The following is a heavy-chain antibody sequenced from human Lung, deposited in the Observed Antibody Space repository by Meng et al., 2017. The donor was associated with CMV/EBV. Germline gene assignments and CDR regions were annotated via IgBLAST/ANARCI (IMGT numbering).Heavy chain of an antibody. CDR1: GGTFSSST. CDR2: IIPILGIA. Sequence: CTASGGTFSSSTISWVRQAPGQGLEWMGRIIPILGIANYAQKFQGRVTITADKSTSTAYMELSSLRSEDTAVYYCARGDIVLMAFDYWGQGTLVTVSS. V-gene: IGHV1-69*02. J-gene: IGHJ4*02. CDR3: ARGDIVLMAFDY. D-gene: IGHD2-8*01.